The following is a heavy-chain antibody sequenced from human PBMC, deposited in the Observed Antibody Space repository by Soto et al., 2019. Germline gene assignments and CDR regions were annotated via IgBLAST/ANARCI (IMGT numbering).Heavy chain of an antibody. V-gene: IGHV1-18*01. Sequence: ASVKVSCKASGYTFTSYGISWVRQAPGQGLEWMGRISAYKGNTNYAQKLQGRVTMTTDTSTSTAYMELRSLRSDDTAVYYCARDPDYDFWSGYRYYYYYYGMDVWGQGTTVTVSS. D-gene: IGHD3-3*01. CDR1: GYTFTSYG. CDR3: ARDPDYDFWSGYRYYYYYYGMDV. CDR2: ISAYKGNT. J-gene: IGHJ6*02.